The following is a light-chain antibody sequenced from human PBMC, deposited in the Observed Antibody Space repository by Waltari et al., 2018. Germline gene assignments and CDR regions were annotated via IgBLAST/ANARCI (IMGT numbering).Light chain of an antibody. J-gene: IGKJ2*01. CDR3: QQYYSTPYT. V-gene: IGKV4-1*01. Sequence: DIVMTQSPDSLAVSLGERATINCKSSQHVLYSSNNKNYLAWYQQKPGQSPNLLIYWASTRESGVPDRFSGSGSGTDFTLTISSLQAEDVAVYYCQQYYSTPYTFGQGTKLEIK. CDR1: QHVLYSSNNKNY. CDR2: WAS.